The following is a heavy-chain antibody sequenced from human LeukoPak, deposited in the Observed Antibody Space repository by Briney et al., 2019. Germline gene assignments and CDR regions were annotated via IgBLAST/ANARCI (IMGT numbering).Heavy chain of an antibody. Sequence: ASVKVSCKASGYTFTSYYMHWARQAPGQGLEWMGIVNPSGGSTSYAQKFQGRVTITADESTSTAYMELSSLRSEDTAVYYCAGSTSGQGDYYYYYMDVWGKGTTVTVSS. J-gene: IGHJ6*03. D-gene: IGHD2-2*01. CDR2: VNPSGGST. CDR1: GYTFTSYY. CDR3: AGSTSGQGDYYYYYMDV. V-gene: IGHV1-46*01.